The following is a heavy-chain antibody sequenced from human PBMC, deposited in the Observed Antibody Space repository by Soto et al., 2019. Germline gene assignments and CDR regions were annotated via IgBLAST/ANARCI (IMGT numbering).Heavy chain of an antibody. V-gene: IGHV1-18*04. J-gene: IGHJ4*02. Sequence: QVQLVQSGAEVKKPGASVKVSCKASGYTFTSYGISWVRQAPGQGLEWMGWISAYNGNTNSAQKLPVRVTMTTDTSTSTAYMGLRSLRSADTAVYSCARAVVLYGDFHFDYWGQGSLVTVSS. CDR3: ARAVVLYGDFHFDY. CDR2: ISAYNGNT. CDR1: GYTFTSYG. D-gene: IGHD4-17*01.